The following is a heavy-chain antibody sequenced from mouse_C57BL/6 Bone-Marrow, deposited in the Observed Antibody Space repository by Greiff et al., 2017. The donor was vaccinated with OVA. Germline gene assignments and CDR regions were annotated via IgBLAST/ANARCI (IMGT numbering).Heavy chain of an antibody. V-gene: IGHV14-2*01. J-gene: IGHJ1*03. CDR2: IDPEDGET. CDR1: GFNIKDYY. D-gene: IGHD1-1*01. CDR3: ARTYGSSYHWYFDV. Sequence: EVKVVESGAELVKPGASVKLSCTASGFNIKDYYMHWVKQRTEQGLEWIGRIDPEDGETKYAPKFQGKATITADTSSNTAYLQLSSLTSEDTAVYYCARTYGSSYHWYFDVWGTGTTVTVSS.